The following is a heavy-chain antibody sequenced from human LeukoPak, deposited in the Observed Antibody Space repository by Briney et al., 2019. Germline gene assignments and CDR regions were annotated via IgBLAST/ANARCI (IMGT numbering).Heavy chain of an antibody. Sequence: PSETLSLTCTVSGGSISSSSYYWGWNRQPPGKGLEWIGSIYYSGSTYYNPSLKSRVTISVDTSKNQFSLKLSSVTAADTAVYYCARQKLGYCSGGSCYANWFDPWGQGTLVTVSS. J-gene: IGHJ5*02. V-gene: IGHV4-39*07. CDR2: IYYSGST. CDR3: ARQKLGYCSGGSCYANWFDP. D-gene: IGHD2-15*01. CDR1: GGSISSSSYY.